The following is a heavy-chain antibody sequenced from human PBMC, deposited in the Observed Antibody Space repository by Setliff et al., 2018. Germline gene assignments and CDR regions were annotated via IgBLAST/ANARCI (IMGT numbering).Heavy chain of an antibody. V-gene: IGHV3-15*01. Sequence: GSLRLSCAASGLTFSHAWMTWVRQSTGKGLEWVGRIRSRNDGGTTDYAATVKGRFTFSRDDSKNTLYLQMNNLKTEDTATYYCTSAKLERRTGHHYYMDVLGKGTTVTVS. CDR1: GLTFSHAW. D-gene: IGHD1-1*01. CDR3: TSAKLERRTGHHYYMDV. J-gene: IGHJ6*03. CDR2: IRSRNDGGTT.